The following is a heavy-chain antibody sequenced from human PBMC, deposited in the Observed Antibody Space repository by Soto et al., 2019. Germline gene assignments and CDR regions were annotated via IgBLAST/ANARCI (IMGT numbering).Heavy chain of an antibody. J-gene: IGHJ5*02. D-gene: IGHD6-19*01. CDR1: GYTLTELS. V-gene: IGHV1-24*01. Sequence: ASVKVSCKVSGYTLTELSIHWVRQAPGKGLEWMGGFDPEDGETIYTQKFQGRVTMTEDTSTDTAYMELSSLRSEDTAVYYCATDVRWLVRPTWGQGTLVTVSS. CDR3: ATDVRWLVRPT. CDR2: FDPEDGET.